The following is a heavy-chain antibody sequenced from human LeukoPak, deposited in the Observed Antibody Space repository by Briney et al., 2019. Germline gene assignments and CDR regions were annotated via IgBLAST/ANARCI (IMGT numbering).Heavy chain of an antibody. CDR2: IYHSGST. CDR1: GGSISSGGYS. J-gene: IGHJ5*01. CDR3: AWQSGSYSFDS. Sequence: PSQTLSLTCAVSGGSISSGGYSWSWIRQPPGKGLEWIGYIYHSGSTYYNPSLKTRVTISVDTSKNQFSLKLSPVTAADTAVYYCAWQSGSYSFDSWGPGTLVTVSS. V-gene: IGHV4-30-2*03. D-gene: IGHD1-26*01.